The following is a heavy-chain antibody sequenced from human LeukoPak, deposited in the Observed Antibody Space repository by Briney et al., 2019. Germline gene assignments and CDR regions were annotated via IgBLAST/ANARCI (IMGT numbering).Heavy chain of an antibody. CDR1: GFTFSSYW. CDR2: IKQDGSEK. D-gene: IGHD6-13*01. Sequence: GGSLRLSCAASGFTFSSYWMSWVRQAPGKGLEWVANIKQDGSEKYYVDSVKGRFTISRDNAKNSLYLQMNSLRAEDTPVYYCARGSSSWYGYYFDYWGQGTLVTVSS. CDR3: ARGSSSWYGYYFDY. V-gene: IGHV3-7*01. J-gene: IGHJ4*02.